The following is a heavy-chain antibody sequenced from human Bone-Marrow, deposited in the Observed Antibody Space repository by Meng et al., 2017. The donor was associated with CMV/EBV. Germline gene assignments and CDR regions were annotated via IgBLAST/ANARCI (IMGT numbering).Heavy chain of an antibody. CDR2: ISSSGSTI. Sequence: GESLKISCAASGFTFSSYEMNWVRQAPGKGLEWVSYISSSGSTIYYADSVKGRFTISRDNAKNSLYLQMNSLRAEDTAVYYCARGGAVAGMNYYYYGMDVWGQGPTVTVSS. D-gene: IGHD6-19*01. J-gene: IGHJ6*02. CDR3: ARGGAVAGMNYYYYGMDV. CDR1: GFTFSSYE. V-gene: IGHV3-48*03.